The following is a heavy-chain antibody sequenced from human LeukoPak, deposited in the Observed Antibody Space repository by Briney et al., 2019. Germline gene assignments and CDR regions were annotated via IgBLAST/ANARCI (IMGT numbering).Heavy chain of an antibody. CDR3: AKSGYNRFDY. J-gene: IGHJ4*02. CDR1: GFTFSSYS. V-gene: IGHV3-30*18. CDR2: ISYDGSNK. D-gene: IGHD5-24*01. Sequence: GGSLRLSCAASGFTFSSYSMNWVRQAPGKGLEWVAVISYDGSNKYYADSVKGRFTISRDNSKSTLYLQINSLRAEDTAVYYCAKSGYNRFDYWGQGTLVTVSS.